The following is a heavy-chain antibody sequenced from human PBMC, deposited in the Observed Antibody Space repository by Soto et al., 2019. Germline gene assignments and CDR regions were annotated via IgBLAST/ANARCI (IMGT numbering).Heavy chain of an antibody. CDR2: ISVDSSYI. D-gene: IGHD2-2*01. CDR1: GFTFSTYT. J-gene: IGHJ4*02. V-gene: IGHV3-21*01. CDR3: ARALVGSSNNS. Sequence: GGSLRLSCVASGFTFSTYTMNWVRQAPGKGLEWVSSISVDSSYIYYADSVKGRFTISRDDAKNSLFLQMNSLRAEDTAVYYCARALVGSSNNSWGQGTRVTVSS.